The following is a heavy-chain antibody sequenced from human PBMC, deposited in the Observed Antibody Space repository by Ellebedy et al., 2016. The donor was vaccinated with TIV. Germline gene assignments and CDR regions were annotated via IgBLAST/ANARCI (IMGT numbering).Heavy chain of an antibody. J-gene: IGHJ4*02. Sequence: SQTLSLTCAISGDRVSSHSPTCNCVRQSPSSGLEWLGRSYSSSKWYYDYAVSVDSRITINPETSKNQFSLQLNSGNPEDTALYYCARYNSGWKIFDYWGQGTLVTVSS. CDR1: GDRVSSHSPT. CDR2: SYSSSKWYY. D-gene: IGHD6-19*01. CDR3: ARYNSGWKIFDY. V-gene: IGHV6-1*01.